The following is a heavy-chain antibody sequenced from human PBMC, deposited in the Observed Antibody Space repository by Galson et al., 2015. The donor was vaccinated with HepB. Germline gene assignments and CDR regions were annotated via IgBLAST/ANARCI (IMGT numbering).Heavy chain of an antibody. D-gene: IGHD2-8*01. Sequence: SLRLSCAASGFTFRNHGIHWARQAPGKGLEWVAVISSGGGTQYLADSVRGRVTLSRDNPKNTVYLQMNSLGAEDAAVYYCAKEIMVHAGDWYFDLWGRGTLVTVSS. CDR3: AKEIMVHAGDWYFDL. J-gene: IGHJ2*01. V-gene: IGHV3-30*18. CDR2: ISSGGGTQ. CDR1: GFTFRNHG.